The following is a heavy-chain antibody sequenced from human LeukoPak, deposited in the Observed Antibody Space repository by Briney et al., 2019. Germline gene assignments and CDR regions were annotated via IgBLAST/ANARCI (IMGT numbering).Heavy chain of an antibody. CDR1: GGSISSSSYY. Sequence: SETLSLTCTVSGGSISSSSYYRGWIRQPPGKGLEWIGSIYYSGSTYYNPSLKSRVTISVDTSKNQFSLKLSSVTAADTAVYYCANTYCGGDCYPPGYWGQGTLVTVSS. J-gene: IGHJ4*02. CDR2: IYYSGST. D-gene: IGHD2-21*02. V-gene: IGHV4-39*01. CDR3: ANTYCGGDCYPPGY.